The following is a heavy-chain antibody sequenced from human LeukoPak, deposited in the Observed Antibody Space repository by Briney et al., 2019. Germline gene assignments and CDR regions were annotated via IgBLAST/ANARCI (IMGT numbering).Heavy chain of an antibody. Sequence: PGGSLRLSCAASGLTFSTSDMSWVRQAPGKGLEWDTALSGSGGSTYYADSVKGRFTISRDISKNTLYLQMNSLRVEDTALYYCAKTHLRTGGYFDYWGQGTLVTVSS. CDR3: AKTHLRTGGYFDY. CDR2: LSGSGGST. CDR1: GLTFSTSD. D-gene: IGHD4-17*01. V-gene: IGHV3-23*01. J-gene: IGHJ4*02.